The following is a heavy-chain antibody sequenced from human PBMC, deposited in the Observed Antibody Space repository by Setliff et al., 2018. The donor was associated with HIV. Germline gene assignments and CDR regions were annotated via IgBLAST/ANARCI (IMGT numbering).Heavy chain of an antibody. J-gene: IGHJ3*02. CDR2: INHSGST. V-gene: IGHV4-34*01. CDR1: AGSFSGYY. CDR3: ARGRRNEWELLLLAFDM. Sequence: SETLSLTCAVYAGSFSGYYWSWIRQPSGKGLGWIGEINHSGSTNYNPSLKSRVTISVDTSKNQFSLKLSSVTAADTAVYYCARGRRNEWELLLLAFDMWGQGTMVTVSS. D-gene: IGHD1-26*01.